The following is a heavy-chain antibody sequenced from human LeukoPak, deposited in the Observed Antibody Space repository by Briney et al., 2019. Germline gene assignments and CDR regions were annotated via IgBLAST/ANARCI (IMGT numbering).Heavy chain of an antibody. CDR3: ARDPAGGGNSGDAFDI. CDR1: GFTFSTYA. J-gene: IGHJ3*02. Sequence: GGSLRLSCAASGFTFSTYAMNWVRQAPGKGLEWVSGVSSSGSTTYYADSVKGRFTISRDNSKSTLSLQMNSLRAEDTAVYYCARDPAGGGNSGDAFDIWGQGTMVTVSS. D-gene: IGHD4-23*01. CDR2: VSSSGSTT. V-gene: IGHV3-23*01.